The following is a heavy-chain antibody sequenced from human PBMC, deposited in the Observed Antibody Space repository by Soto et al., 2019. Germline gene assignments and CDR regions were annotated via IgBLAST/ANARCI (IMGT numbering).Heavy chain of an antibody. CDR3: ARDYGGNVGDYYYYGMDV. J-gene: IGHJ6*02. CDR2: IYYSGST. CDR1: GGSISSGGYY. Sequence: TSETLSLTCTVSGGSISSGGYYWSWIRQHPGKGREWIGYIYYSGSTYYNPSVKSRVTISVDTSKNQFSLKLSSVTAADTAVYYGARDYGGNVGDYYYYGMDVWGQGTTVTVSS. D-gene: IGHD4-17*01. V-gene: IGHV4-31*03.